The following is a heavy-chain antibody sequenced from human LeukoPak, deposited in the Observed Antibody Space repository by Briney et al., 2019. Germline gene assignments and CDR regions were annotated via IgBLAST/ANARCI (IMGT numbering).Heavy chain of an antibody. Sequence: SETLSLTCTVSGGSIGSGSYYWSWIRQPAGKGLEWIGRIYTSGSTNYNPSLKSRVTISVDTSKNQFSLKLSSVTAADTAVYYCARGGWRTFDYWGQGTLVTVSS. CDR1: GGSIGSGSYY. J-gene: IGHJ4*02. V-gene: IGHV4-61*02. CDR3: ARGGWRTFDY. CDR2: IYTSGST. D-gene: IGHD2-15*01.